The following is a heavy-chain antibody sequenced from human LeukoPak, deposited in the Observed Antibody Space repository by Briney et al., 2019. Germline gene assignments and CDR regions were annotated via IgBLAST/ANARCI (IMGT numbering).Heavy chain of an antibody. CDR1: GFTFSSYW. D-gene: IGHD6-13*01. J-gene: IGHJ5*02. V-gene: IGHV3-7*01. CDR2: IKQDGSEK. CDR3: MTASRSSSWPPPT. Sequence: QTGGSLRLSCAASGFTFSSYWMNWVRQAPGKGLEWVANIKQDGSEKKYVDSVKGRFTISRDNAKNPLYLQMNSLRAEDTAMYYCMTASRSSSWPPPTWGQGTLVTVSS.